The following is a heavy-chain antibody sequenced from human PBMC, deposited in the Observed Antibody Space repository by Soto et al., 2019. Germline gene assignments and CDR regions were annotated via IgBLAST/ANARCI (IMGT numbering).Heavy chain of an antibody. Sequence: HGESLKISCKGSGYSFTSYWISWVRQMPGKGLEWMGRIDPSDSYTNYSPSFQGHVTISADKSISTAYLQWSSLKASDTAMYYCARLGYDFWSGYSGFYSWFDPWGQGTLVTVSS. V-gene: IGHV5-10-1*01. D-gene: IGHD3-3*01. CDR3: ARLGYDFWSGYSGFYSWFDP. CDR1: GYSFTSYW. CDR2: IDPSDSYT. J-gene: IGHJ5*02.